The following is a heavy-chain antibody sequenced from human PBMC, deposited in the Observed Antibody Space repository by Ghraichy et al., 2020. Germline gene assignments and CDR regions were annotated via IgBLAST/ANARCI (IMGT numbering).Heavy chain of an antibody. J-gene: IGHJ5*02. CDR3: AQAALTPDGT. Sequence: SETLSLTCAVYGGPFSVYYWSWIRQPPGKGLEWIGEINHSGSTNYNPSLKSRVTISVDTSKNQFSLKLSSVTAADTAVYYCAQAALTPDGTWGQGTLVTVSS. CDR2: INHSGST. CDR1: GGPFSVYY. D-gene: IGHD5-24*01. V-gene: IGHV4-34*01.